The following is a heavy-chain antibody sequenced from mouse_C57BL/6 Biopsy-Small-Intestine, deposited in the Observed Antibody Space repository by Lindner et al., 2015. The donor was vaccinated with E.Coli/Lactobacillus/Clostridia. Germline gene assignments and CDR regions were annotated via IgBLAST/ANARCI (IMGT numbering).Heavy chain of an antibody. CDR3: ARPGGYGSSYGFAY. D-gene: IGHD1-1*01. CDR1: GYSFTGYY. CDR2: INPSTGGT. V-gene: IGHV1-42*01. Sequence: VQLQESGPELVKPGASVKISCKASGYSFTGYYMNWVKQSPEKGLEWIGEINPSTGGTTYNQKFKAKATLTVDKSSSTAYMQLKSLTSEDSAVYYCARPGGYGSSYGFAYWGQGTLVTVSA. J-gene: IGHJ3*01.